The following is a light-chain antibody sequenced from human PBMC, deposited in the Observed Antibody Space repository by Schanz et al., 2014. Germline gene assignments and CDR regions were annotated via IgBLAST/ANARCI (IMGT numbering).Light chain of an antibody. CDR1: SSDVGGYNL. CDR3: CSYAGSYV. V-gene: IGLV2-23*01. J-gene: IGLJ1*01. CDR2: DGS. Sequence: QSALTQPASVSGSPGQSITISCTGTSSDVGGYNLVSWYQHHPGEAPKLLIYDGSKRPSGVSTRFSGSKSGNTASLTISGLQAEDEADYYCCSYAGSYVFGTGTKLTVL.